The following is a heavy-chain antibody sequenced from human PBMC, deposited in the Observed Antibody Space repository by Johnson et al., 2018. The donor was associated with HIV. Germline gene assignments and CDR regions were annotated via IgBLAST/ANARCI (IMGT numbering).Heavy chain of an antibody. J-gene: IGHJ3*02. D-gene: IGHD6-6*01. CDR3: AREDSSSPAAAFDI. V-gene: IGHV3-53*01. Sequence: VQLMESGGGLIQHGGSLRLSCVVSGFTVSSNYMSWVRQAPGKGLEWVSVIYSGGSTYYADHVTGRFTISSDNSKNTPYLQMNSLRAGDTDVYYCAREDSSSPAAAFDIWGQGTMVTVSS. CDR1: GFTVSSNY. CDR2: IYSGGST.